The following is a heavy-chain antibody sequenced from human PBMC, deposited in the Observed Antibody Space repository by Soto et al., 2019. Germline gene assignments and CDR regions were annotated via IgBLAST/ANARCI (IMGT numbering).Heavy chain of an antibody. Sequence: SVKVSCKASGYTFTSYGISWVRQAPGQGLEWMGRIIPILGIANYAQKFQGRVTITADKSTSTAYMELSSLRSEDTAVYYCARVGISYGGFAFDIWGQGTMVTVSS. D-gene: IGHD2-8*01. CDR1: GYTFTSYG. V-gene: IGHV1-69*04. CDR2: IIPILGIA. CDR3: ARVGISYGGFAFDI. J-gene: IGHJ3*02.